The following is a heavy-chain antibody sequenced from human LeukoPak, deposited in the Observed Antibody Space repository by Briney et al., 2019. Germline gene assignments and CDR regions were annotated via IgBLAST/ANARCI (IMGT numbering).Heavy chain of an antibody. J-gene: IGHJ3*01. D-gene: IGHD2-2*01. Sequence: SETLSLTCAVYGGSFSGYYWSWIRQPPGKGLEWIGEINHSGSTNYNPSLKSRVTISVDTSKNQFSLKLSSVTAADTAVYYCARGSIVVVPEAFDPWGQGTMVTVSS. CDR1: GGSFSGYY. V-gene: IGHV4-34*01. CDR3: ARGSIVVVPEAFDP. CDR2: INHSGST.